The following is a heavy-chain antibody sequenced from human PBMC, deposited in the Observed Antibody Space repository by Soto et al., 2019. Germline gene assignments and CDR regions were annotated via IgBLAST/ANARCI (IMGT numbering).Heavy chain of an antibody. V-gene: IGHV3-74*01. J-gene: IGHJ5*02. CDR1: GFTLGSHR. Sequence: GGSLRLSCAASGFTLGSHRIHWVRQPPGKGLEWFSRINTDGGGTSYADSVKGRFTISTDNAKNTVYLQMSGLRAEDTAVYYCATVFDLWGQGTLVTVSS. CDR3: ATVFDL. CDR2: INTDGGGT.